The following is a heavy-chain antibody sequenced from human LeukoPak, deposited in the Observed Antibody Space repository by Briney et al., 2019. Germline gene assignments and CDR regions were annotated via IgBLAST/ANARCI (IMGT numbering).Heavy chain of an antibody. CDR1: GFTFSSYE. Sequence: GGSLRLSCAASGFTFSSYEKNWVRQAPGKGLEWVSYISSSGSTIYYADSVKGRFTISRDNAKNSLYLQMNSLRAEDTAVYYCAREAPRTAAAVFDYWGQRTLVTVSS. D-gene: IGHD6-13*01. V-gene: IGHV3-48*03. J-gene: IGHJ4*02. CDR3: AREAPRTAAAVFDY. CDR2: ISSSGSTI.